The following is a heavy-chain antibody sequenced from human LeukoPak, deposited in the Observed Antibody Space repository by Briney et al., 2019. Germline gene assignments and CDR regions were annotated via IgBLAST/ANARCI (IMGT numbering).Heavy chain of an antibody. CDR1: GFTVSSNY. CDR3: ARDPEYSGSYGY. J-gene: IGHJ4*02. D-gene: IGHD1-26*01. V-gene: IGHV3-53*01. CDR2: IYSGGST. Sequence: GGPLRLSCAASGFTVSSNYMSWVRQAPGKGLEWVSVIYSGGSTYYADSVKGRFTISRDNSKNTLYLQVNSLRAEDTAVYYCARDPEYSGSYGYWGQGTPVTVSS.